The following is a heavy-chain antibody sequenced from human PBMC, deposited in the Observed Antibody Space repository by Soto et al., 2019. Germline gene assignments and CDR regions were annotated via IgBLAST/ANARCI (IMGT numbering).Heavy chain of an antibody. Sequence: QVQLVESGGGVVQPGRSLRLSCAASGFTFSSYGMHWVRQAPGKGLEWVAVISYDGSNKYYADSVKGRFTISRDNSKNTLYLQMNSLRAEDTAVYYCAKGDSSGYSPLLDYWGQGTLVTVSS. V-gene: IGHV3-30*18. CDR1: GFTFSSYG. CDR2: ISYDGSNK. D-gene: IGHD3-22*01. J-gene: IGHJ4*02. CDR3: AKGDSSGYSPLLDY.